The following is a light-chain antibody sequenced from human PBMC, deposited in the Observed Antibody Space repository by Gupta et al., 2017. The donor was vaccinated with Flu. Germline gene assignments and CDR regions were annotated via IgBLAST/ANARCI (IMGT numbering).Light chain of an antibody. J-gene: IGKJ1*01. Sequence: DLQMSQSPSSLSASIGDRVTITRRASQNMSNYLNWYQQKPGNAPKLLIYASSGLQRGIASRFRFSGYGTDFTLTISSRQPEYVASDFCQCSHSNPPLLTFGQGTQVEIK. CDR1: QNMSNY. V-gene: IGKV1-39*01. CDR2: ASS. CDR3: QCSHSNPPLLT.